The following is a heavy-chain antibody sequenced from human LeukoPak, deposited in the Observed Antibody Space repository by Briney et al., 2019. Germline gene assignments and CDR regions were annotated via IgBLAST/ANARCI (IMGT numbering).Heavy chain of an antibody. CDR1: GGSISSYY. V-gene: IGHV4-59*08. CDR3: ARHPAESYYYGSGSYSPYYYGMDV. CDR2: IYYSGST. Sequence: SETLSLTCTVSGGSISSYYWSWIRQPPGKGLEWIGYIYYSGSTNYNPSLKSRVTISVDTSKNQFSLKLSSVTAADTAVYYCARHPAESYYYGSGSYSPYYYGMDVWGQGTTVTVSS. J-gene: IGHJ6*02. D-gene: IGHD3-10*01.